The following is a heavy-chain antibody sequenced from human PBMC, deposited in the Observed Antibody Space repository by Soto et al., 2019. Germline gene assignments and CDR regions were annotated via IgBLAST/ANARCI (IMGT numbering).Heavy chain of an antibody. CDR2: ISGSGGDI. V-gene: IGHV3-23*01. Sequence: EVQLLESGGGLVQPGGSLRLSCAASGFTFSIYAMSWVRQAPGKGLEWVSTISGSGGDIYYADSVKGRFIISRDNPKYTLSLQMDSVRDEDPAVYYCAKGGRGSSGLDFDYWGQGTLVTVSS. CDR3: AKGGRGSSGLDFDY. CDR1: GFTFSIYA. D-gene: IGHD6-6*01. J-gene: IGHJ4*02.